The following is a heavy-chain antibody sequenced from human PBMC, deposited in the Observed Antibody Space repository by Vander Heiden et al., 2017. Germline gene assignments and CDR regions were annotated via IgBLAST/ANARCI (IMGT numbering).Heavy chain of an antibody. CDR1: GGSISSYY. Sequence: QVQLQESGPGLVKPPGTLSLTCLASGGSISSYYWSWIRQPPGKGLEWIGYIYYSGSTNYNPSLKSRVTISVDTSKNQFSLKLSSVTAADTAVYYCAVKAFGVVKYWGQGTLVTVSS. V-gene: IGHV4-59*01. D-gene: IGHD3-3*01. CDR2: IYYSGST. J-gene: IGHJ4*02. CDR3: AVKAFGVVKY.